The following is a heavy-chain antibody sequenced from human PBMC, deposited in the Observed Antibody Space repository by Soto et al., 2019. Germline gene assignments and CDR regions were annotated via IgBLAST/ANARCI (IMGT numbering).Heavy chain of an antibody. J-gene: IGHJ5*02. CDR2: IYYSGST. D-gene: IGHD2-15*01. CDR3: ARGPQSGGIAATPVSNWFDP. Sequence: SETLSLTCTVSGGSISSYYWSWILQPPGKGLEWIGYIYYSGSTNYNPSLKSRVTISVDTSKNQFSLKLSSVTAADTAVYYCARGPQSGGIAATPVSNWFDPWGQGTLVTVSS. V-gene: IGHV4-59*01. CDR1: GGSISSYY.